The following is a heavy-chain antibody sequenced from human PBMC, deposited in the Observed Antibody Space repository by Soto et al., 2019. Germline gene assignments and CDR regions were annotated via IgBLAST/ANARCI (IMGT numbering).Heavy chain of an antibody. CDR1: GFSYSSYA. V-gene: IGHV3-23*01. D-gene: IGHD2-15*01. CDR3: VRSFTWYSEADY. CDR2: ISGGGGDT. J-gene: IGHJ4*02. Sequence: PWGSLRLSCAASGFSYSSYALSWVRQAPGKGLEWVSSISGGGGDTSYADSVRGRFTISRDNSKNTLYLLMNSLRADDAAVYYCVRSFTWYSEADYWGQGTLVTVSS.